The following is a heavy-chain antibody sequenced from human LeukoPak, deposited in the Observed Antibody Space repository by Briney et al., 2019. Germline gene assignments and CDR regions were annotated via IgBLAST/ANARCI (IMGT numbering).Heavy chain of an antibody. CDR1: GFTFSNYA. J-gene: IGHJ4*02. CDR2: INSSGGST. V-gene: IGHV3-23*01. D-gene: IGHD3-10*01. Sequence: PGGSLRLSCAASGFTFSNYAMNWVRQTPGKGLEWVSDINSSGGSTYYADSVRGRFTISRDNSKNTLYLQMNSLRAEDTAVYYCATYRVVRGAYFDYWGQGTLVTVSS. CDR3: ATYRVVRGAYFDY.